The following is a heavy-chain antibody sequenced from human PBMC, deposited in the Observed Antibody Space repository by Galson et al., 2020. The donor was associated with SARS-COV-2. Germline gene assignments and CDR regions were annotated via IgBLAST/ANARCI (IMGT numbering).Heavy chain of an antibody. Sequence: SETLSPTCAVYGGSFSGYYWTWIRQPPGKGLEWIGEINHSGSSNYNPSLKSRVTMSVDTPKNQFSLKLSSVNAADTGVYYCAKRNEIVWFGRLLRSNYNYGMDVWGQGPRSPSP. CDR3: AKRNEIVWFGRLLRSNYNYGMDV. D-gene: IGHD3-10*01. CDR1: GGSFSGYY. V-gene: IGHV4-34*01. J-gene: IGHJ6*02. CDR2: INHSGSS.